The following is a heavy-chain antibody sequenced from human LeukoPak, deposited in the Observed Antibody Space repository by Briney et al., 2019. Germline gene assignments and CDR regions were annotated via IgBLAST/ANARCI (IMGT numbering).Heavy chain of an antibody. Sequence: ASVKVSCKASGYTFTGNYMHWVRQAPGQGLEWMGWINPNSGGTNYAQKFQGRVTMTRDTSISTAYMELSRLRSDDTAVYYCARVRIAVAGKYYFDYWGQGTLVTVSS. V-gene: IGHV1-2*02. J-gene: IGHJ4*02. CDR3: ARVRIAVAGKYYFDY. CDR2: INPNSGGT. CDR1: GYTFTGNY. D-gene: IGHD6-19*01.